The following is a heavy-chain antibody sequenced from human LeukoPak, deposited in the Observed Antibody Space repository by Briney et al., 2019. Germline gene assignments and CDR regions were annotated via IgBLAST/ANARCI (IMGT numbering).Heavy chain of an antibody. CDR2: TYYRSKWYN. CDR1: GDSVSSNSAA. CDR3: ARSPYYYYYMDV. J-gene: IGHJ6*03. V-gene: IGHV6-1*01. Sequence: SQTLSLTCAISGDSVSSNSAAWNWFRQSPSRGLEWLGRTYYRSKWYNDYAVSVKSRITINPDTSRNQFSLQLNSVTPEDTAVYYCARSPYYYYYMDVWGKGTTVTVSS.